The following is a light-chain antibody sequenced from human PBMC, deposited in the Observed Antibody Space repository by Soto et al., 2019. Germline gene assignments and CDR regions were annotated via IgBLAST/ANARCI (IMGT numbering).Light chain of an antibody. J-gene: IGKJ1*01. CDR2: GAS. Sequence: EIVMTQSPATLSVSPGERATLSCRASQSVSSNLAWYQQKAGQAPRLLMYGASTRAIGIPGRFSGSGSGTEFTLTISSLQSEDFAVYYCQQSDKWPLTFGQGTKVDNK. V-gene: IGKV3-15*01. CDR3: QQSDKWPLT. CDR1: QSVSSN.